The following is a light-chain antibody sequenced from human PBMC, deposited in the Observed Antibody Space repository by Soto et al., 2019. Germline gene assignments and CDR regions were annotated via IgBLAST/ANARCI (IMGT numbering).Light chain of an antibody. V-gene: IGKV3-15*01. CDR3: QQYNNWPYT. Sequence: EIVMTQSPATLSVSPGEKATLSCRASQSVSGNLAWYQQKPGQAPRLLIYGASTRATGIPARFSGSGSGAEFTLTISSLQSEDFAVYYCQQYNNWPYTFGQGTKLEIK. J-gene: IGKJ2*01. CDR1: QSVSGN. CDR2: GAS.